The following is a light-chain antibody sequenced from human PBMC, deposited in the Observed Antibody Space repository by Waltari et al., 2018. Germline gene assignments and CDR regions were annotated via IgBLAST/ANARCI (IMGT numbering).Light chain of an antibody. CDR3: QKYDRLPAT. J-gene: IGKJ1*01. CDR1: LSVSRC. CDR2: GAS. V-gene: IGKV3-20*01. Sequence: SCRASLSVSRCLAWYQQKPGQAPRLLIYGASTRATGIPDRFSGSGSGTDFSLTISRLEPEDFAVYYCQKYDRLPATFGQGTKVEIK.